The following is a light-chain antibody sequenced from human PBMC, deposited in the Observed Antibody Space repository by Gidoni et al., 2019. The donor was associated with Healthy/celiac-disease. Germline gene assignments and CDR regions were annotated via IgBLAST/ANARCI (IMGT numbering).Light chain of an antibody. CDR3: AAWDDSLSGWV. V-gene: IGLV1-47*01. Sequence: QSVLTQPPSASGTPGQRVTISCSGSRSNIGSNYVYWYQQPPGTAPKLLIYRNNQRPSGVPDRFSGSKSGTSASRAISGLRSEDEADYYCAAWDDSLSGWVFGGGTKLTVL. CDR2: RNN. CDR1: RSNIGSNY. J-gene: IGLJ3*02.